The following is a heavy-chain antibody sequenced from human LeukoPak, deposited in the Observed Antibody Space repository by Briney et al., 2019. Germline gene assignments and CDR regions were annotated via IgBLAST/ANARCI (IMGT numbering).Heavy chain of an antibody. D-gene: IGHD2-15*01. CDR1: GYSISSGYY. CDR2: IYHGGIA. CDR3: ARYYCCGGSCYGAY. Sequence: SETLSLTCAVSGYSISSGYYWGWSRQPPGKGLECMGNIYHGGIAYYNPSLKTRLTISVDTSKNQFSLTESCVPAGDTAVYYCARYYCCGGSCYGAYWGQGTLVTVSS. J-gene: IGHJ4*02. V-gene: IGHV4-38-2*01.